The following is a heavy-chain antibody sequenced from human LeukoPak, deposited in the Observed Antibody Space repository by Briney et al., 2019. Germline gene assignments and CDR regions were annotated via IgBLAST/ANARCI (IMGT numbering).Heavy chain of an antibody. D-gene: IGHD3-9*01. V-gene: IGHV1-69*13. CDR1: GYSFSSYG. J-gene: IGHJ4*02. Sequence: SVKVSCKASGYSFSSYGISWVRQAPGQGLEWMGGIIPIFGTANYAQKFQGRVTITADESTSTAYMELSSLRSEDTAVYYCAREGYYDILTGPNHFDYWGQGTLVTVSS. CDR2: IIPIFGTA. CDR3: AREGYYDILTGPNHFDY.